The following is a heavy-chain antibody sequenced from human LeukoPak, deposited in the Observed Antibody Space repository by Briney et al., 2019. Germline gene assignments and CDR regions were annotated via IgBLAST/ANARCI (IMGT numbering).Heavy chain of an antibody. J-gene: IGHJ3*02. D-gene: IGHD3-10*01. CDR2: ISYDGRNK. V-gene: IGHV3-30*04. Sequence: GGSLGLSCAASGFSFSTFAMHWVRQAPGKGLEWVAVISYDGRNKYYADSVKGRFTISRDDSKSTMYLQMNTLRTEDTAVYYCARGRENRGEYSGGASDIWGQGTMVTVSS. CDR1: GFSFSTFA. CDR3: ARGRENRGEYSGGASDI.